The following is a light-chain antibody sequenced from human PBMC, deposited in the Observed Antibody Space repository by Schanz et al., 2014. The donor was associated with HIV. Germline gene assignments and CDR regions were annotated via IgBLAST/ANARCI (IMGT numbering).Light chain of an antibody. CDR1: SSDVGGYDY. CDR3: SSYADGGTYV. CDR2: DVT. J-gene: IGLJ1*01. V-gene: IGLV2-14*03. Sequence: QSALTQPASVSGSPGQSITISCTGDSSDVGGYDYVSWYQQHPGKAPKLIIYDVTDRPSGVSNRFSGSKSGNTASLTISGLQAEDEADYYCSSYADGGTYVFGTGTKLTVL.